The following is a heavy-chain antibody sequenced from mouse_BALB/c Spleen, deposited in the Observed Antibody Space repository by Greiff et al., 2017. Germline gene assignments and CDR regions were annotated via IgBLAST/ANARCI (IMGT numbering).Heavy chain of an antibody. CDR3: ARSYGNYEAMDY. Sequence: EVQLKESGGDLVKPGGSLKLSCAASGFTFSSYGMSWVRQTPDKRLEWVATISSGGSYTYYPDSVKGRFTISRDNAKNTLYLQMSSLKSEDTAMYYCARSYGNYEAMDYWGQGTSVTVSS. J-gene: IGHJ4*01. CDR2: ISSGGSYT. V-gene: IGHV5-6*01. D-gene: IGHD2-10*02. CDR1: GFTFSSYG.